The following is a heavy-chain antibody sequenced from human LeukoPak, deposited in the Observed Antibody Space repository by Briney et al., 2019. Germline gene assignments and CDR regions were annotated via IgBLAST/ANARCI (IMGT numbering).Heavy chain of an antibody. V-gene: IGHV2-5*01. D-gene: IGHD2-2*01. CDR3: APSRSVVVPLDTYYYYYMDV. J-gene: IGHJ6*03. CDR2: IYWNDDK. Sequence: SGPTLVNPTHTLTLTCTFSGFSLSTTGVRVGWIRQPPAKALEWLALIYWNDDKRYSPSLKSRLTITKDTSKNHVVLTMTTMDPLDTATYYCAPSRSVVVPLDTYYYYYMDVWGKGTTVTVSS. CDR1: GFSLSTTGVR.